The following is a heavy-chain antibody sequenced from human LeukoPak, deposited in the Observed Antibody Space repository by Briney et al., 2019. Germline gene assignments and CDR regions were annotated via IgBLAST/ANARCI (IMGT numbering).Heavy chain of an antibody. Sequence: PGGSLRLSCAASGFTFSSHWMTWVRQAPGKGLEWVANIKQDGSEKYYVNSVKGRFTISRDNAKNSLYLQMNSLRAEDTAVYYCARGTAVALSPFDYWGQGTLVTVSS. CDR1: GFTFSSHW. CDR3: ARGTAVALSPFDY. J-gene: IGHJ4*02. V-gene: IGHV3-7*04. CDR2: IKQDGSEK. D-gene: IGHD5-18*01.